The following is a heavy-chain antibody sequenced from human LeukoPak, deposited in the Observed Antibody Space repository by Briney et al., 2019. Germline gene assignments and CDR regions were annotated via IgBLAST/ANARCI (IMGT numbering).Heavy chain of an antibody. CDR3: ARDRPYYDSSGYRTYYFDY. D-gene: IGHD3-22*01. V-gene: IGHV4-61*08. CDR2: IYYSGST. J-gene: IGHJ4*02. CDR1: GGSISSGGYY. Sequence: SSETLSLTCTVSGGSISSGGYYWSWIRQHPGKGLEWIGYIYYSGSTNYNPSLKSRVTISVDTSKNQFSLKLSSVTAADTAVYYCARDRPYYDSSGYRTYYFDYWGQGTLVTVSS.